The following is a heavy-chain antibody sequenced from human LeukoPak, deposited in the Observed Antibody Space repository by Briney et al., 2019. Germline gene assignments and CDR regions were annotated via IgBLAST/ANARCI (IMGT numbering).Heavy chain of an antibody. V-gene: IGHV1-8*01. D-gene: IGHD1-26*01. J-gene: IGHJ4*02. CDR3: ARDSPISGSYYGGLGH. CDR2: MNPNSGNT. CDR1: GYTFTSYD. Sequence: ASVKVSCKASGYTFTSYDINWVRQATGQGLEWMGWMNPNSGNTGYAQKFQGRVTMTRNTSISTAYMELRSLRSDDTAVYYCARDSPISGSYYGGLGHWGQGTLVTVSS.